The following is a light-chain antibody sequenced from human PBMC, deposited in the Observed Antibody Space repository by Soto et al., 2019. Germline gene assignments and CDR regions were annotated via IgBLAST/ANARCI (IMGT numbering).Light chain of an antibody. J-gene: IGKJ1*01. CDR2: DAS. CDR1: QSISSW. Sequence: DIQMTQSPSTLSASVGDRVTITCRASQSISSWLAWYQQKPGKAPKLLIYDASSLESGVPSRFSGSGSGTEFNLTISSMQPEDFATYYCQQYNSYSFGKGKKVDIK. CDR3: QQYNSYS. V-gene: IGKV1-5*01.